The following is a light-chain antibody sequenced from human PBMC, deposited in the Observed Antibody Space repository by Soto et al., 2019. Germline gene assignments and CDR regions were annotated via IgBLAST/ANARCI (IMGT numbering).Light chain of an antibody. CDR3: GTWDSSLSAGVV. Sequence: QSVLTQPPSVSAAPGQKVTISCSGSTSNIENNYVSWYQQLPGTAPKLLIYANNKRPSGIPDRFSGFKSGTSATLGITGLQTGDEAIYYCGTWDSSLSAGVVFGRGTKLTVL. V-gene: IGLV1-51*01. CDR1: TSNIENNY. J-gene: IGLJ2*01. CDR2: ANN.